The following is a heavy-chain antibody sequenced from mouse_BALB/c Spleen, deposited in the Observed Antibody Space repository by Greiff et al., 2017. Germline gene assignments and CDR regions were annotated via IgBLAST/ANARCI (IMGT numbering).Heavy chain of an antibody. CDR1: GYTFTDYY. Sequence: VKLQESGAELARPGASVKLSCKASGYTFTDYYINWVKQRTGQGLEWIGEIYPGSGNTYYNEKFKGKATLTADKSSSTAYMQLSSLTSEDSAVYFCARTNYYGSSYESTFWGQGTTLTVSS. CDR3: ARTNYYGSSYESTF. J-gene: IGHJ2*01. V-gene: IGHV1-77*01. CDR2: IYPGSGNT. D-gene: IGHD1-1*01.